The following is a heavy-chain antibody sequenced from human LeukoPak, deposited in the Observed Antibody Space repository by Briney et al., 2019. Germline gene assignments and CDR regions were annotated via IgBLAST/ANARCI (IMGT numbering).Heavy chain of an antibody. CDR3: ARDLASARWLDAFDI. V-gene: IGHV1-2*02. CDR2: INPNSGGT. Sequence: ASVKVSCKASGYTFTGYYMHWVRQAPGQGLEWMGWINPNSGGTNYAQKFQGRVTMTRDTSISTAYMELSRLRSDDTAVYYCARDLASARWLDAFDIWGQGTMVTVSS. CDR1: GYTFTGYY. J-gene: IGHJ3*02. D-gene: IGHD4-23*01.